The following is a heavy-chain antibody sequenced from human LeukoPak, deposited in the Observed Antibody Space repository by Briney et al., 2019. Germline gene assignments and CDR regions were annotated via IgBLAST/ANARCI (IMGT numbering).Heavy chain of an antibody. CDR3: ARVGTWELQRVFDF. CDR2: INREGNEK. J-gene: IGHJ4*02. D-gene: IGHD1-26*01. V-gene: IGHV3-7*01. Sequence: GGSLRLSCIASGFTFGDYAMTWVRQVPGKGLEWVANINREGNEKYYVDSVKGRFTISRDNAKNSVDLQMDSLRVEDTAVYYCARVGTWELQRVFDFWGQGTLVTVSS. CDR1: GFTFGDYA.